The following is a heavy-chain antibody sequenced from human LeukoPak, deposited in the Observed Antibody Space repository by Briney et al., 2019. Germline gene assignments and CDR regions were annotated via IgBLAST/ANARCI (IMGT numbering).Heavy chain of an antibody. CDR1: GYTFTVYY. Sequence: ASVKVSRKASGYTFTVYYIHWVRQAPGQGLEWMGWINPNTDGTNYAQKFQGRVTMTRDASISTAYMELTRLRSDDTAVYYCARHGGAADYWGQGTLVTVSS. CDR2: INPNTDGT. V-gene: IGHV1-2*02. J-gene: IGHJ4*02. D-gene: IGHD1-26*01. CDR3: ARHGGAADY.